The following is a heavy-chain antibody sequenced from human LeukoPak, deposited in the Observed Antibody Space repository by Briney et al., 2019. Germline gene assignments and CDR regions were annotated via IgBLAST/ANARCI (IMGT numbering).Heavy chain of an antibody. Sequence: AWGSLRLSCAASGFTFSSYWMHWVRQAPGKGLVWVSRINGDGSTTTYADSVKGRFTISRDNAKNTMYLQMNSLRAEDTAVYYCARDLSWTSDYWGQGTLVTVSS. D-gene: IGHD3/OR15-3a*01. CDR2: INGDGSTT. V-gene: IGHV3-74*01. CDR3: ARDLSWTSDY. CDR1: GFTFSSYW. J-gene: IGHJ4*02.